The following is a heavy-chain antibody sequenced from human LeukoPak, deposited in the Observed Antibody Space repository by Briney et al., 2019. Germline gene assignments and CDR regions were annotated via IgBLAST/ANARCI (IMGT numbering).Heavy chain of an antibody. CDR1: GGAISSYY. Sequence: SETLSLTCTVSGGAISSYYWSWIRQPAGKGLEWIGRIYTSGTTNYNPSLKSRITMSVDTSKNQFSLKMRSVTAADTAVYYCARANYDGSDYWGQGTLVTVSS. CDR3: ARANYDGSDY. V-gene: IGHV4-4*07. D-gene: IGHD3-22*01. CDR2: IYTSGTT. J-gene: IGHJ4*02.